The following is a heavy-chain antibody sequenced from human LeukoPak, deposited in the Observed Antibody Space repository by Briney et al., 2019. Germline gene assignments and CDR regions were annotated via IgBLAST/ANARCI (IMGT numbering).Heavy chain of an antibody. CDR3: AKESGLYNRNDRDFDC. V-gene: IGHV3-66*01. CDR2: IYGGGTT. D-gene: IGHD1-20*01. J-gene: IGHJ4*02. CDR1: GFTVSSTY. Sequence: RPGGSLRLSCAASGFTVSSTYMSWVRQAPGKGLEWVSVIYGGGTTYYPDSVEGRFTISRNNSKNTLYPQINNLRGQDTAVYYGAKESGLYNRNDRDFDCWGQGTLVSVSS.